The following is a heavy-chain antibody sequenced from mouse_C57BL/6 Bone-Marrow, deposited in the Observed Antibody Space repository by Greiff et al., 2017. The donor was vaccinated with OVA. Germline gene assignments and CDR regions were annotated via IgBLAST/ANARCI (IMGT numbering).Heavy chain of an antibody. CDR3: ARYYGSRNFDV. V-gene: IGHV5-17*01. Sequence: EVNVVESGGGLVKPGGSLKLSCAASGFTFSDYGMHWVRQAPEKGLEWVAYISSGSSTIYYADTVKGRFTISRDNAKNTLFLQMTSLRSEDTAMYYCARYYGSRNFDVWGTGTTVTVSS. CDR1: GFTFSDYG. CDR2: ISSGSSTI. J-gene: IGHJ1*03. D-gene: IGHD1-1*01.